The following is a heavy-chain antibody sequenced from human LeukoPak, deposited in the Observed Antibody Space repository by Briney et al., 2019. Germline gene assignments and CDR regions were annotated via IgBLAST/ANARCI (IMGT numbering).Heavy chain of an antibody. CDR3: ASVVGSWWEPPFDY. CDR1: GFTFSSYW. J-gene: IGHJ4*02. Sequence: GGSLRLSCAASGFTFSSYWMSWVRQAPGKGLEWVANIKQDGSEKYYVDSVKGRFTISRDNAKNSLYLQMNSLRAEDTAVYYCASVVGSWWEPPFDYWGQGTLVTVSS. D-gene: IGHD1-26*01. CDR2: IKQDGSEK. V-gene: IGHV3-7*01.